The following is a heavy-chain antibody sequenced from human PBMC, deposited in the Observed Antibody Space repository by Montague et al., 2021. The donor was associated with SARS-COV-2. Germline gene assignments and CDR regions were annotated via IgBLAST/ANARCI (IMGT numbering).Heavy chain of an antibody. CDR1: GGFISGSTYY. CDR3: AIGENHYFFY. J-gene: IGHJ4*02. V-gene: IGHV4-39*01. Sequence: SETLSLTCTVSGGFISGSTYYWGWIRQAPGKGLEWIGSIFHTGNTYYSPSLGTRVIVSVETSKNQFSVQLNSVTAADTAVYYCAIGENHYFFYWGQGTLVTVSS. D-gene: IGHD2-21*01. CDR2: IFHTGNT.